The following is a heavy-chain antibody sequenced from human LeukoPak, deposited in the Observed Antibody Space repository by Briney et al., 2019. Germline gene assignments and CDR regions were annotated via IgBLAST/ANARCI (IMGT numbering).Heavy chain of an antibody. Sequence: GESLKFSCKGSGYSFTSYWISWVRQMPGKGLEWMGRIDPSDSYTNYSPSFQGHVTISADKSISTAYLQWSSLKASDTAMYYCARLQNYYGSGSYYKWMDYWGQGTLVTVSS. D-gene: IGHD3-10*01. CDR2: IDPSDSYT. J-gene: IGHJ4*02. V-gene: IGHV5-10-1*01. CDR1: GYSFTSYW. CDR3: ARLQNYYGSGSYYKWMDY.